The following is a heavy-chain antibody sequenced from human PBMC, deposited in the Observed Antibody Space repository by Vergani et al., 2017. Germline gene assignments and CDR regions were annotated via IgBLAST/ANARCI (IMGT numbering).Heavy chain of an antibody. D-gene: IGHD6-6*01. J-gene: IGHJ6*02. CDR1: GFTFSSYG. CDR3: AKSWSRPRYYYGMDV. V-gene: IGHV3-15*01. CDR2: IKSKTDGGTT. Sequence: VQLVESGGGVVQPGGSLRLSCAASGFTFSSYGMHWVRQAPGKGLEWVGRIKSKTDGGTTDYAAPVKGRFTISRDDSKNTLYLQMNSLKTEDTAVYYCAKSWSRPRYYYGMDVWGQGTTVTVSS.